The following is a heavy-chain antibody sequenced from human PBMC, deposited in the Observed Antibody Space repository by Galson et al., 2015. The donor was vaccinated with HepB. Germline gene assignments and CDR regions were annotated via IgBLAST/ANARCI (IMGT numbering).Heavy chain of an antibody. J-gene: IGHJ6*02. Sequence: SLRLSCAASGFTVSSNYMSWVRQAPGKGLEWVSVIYSGGSTYYADSVKGRFTISRDNSKNTLYLQMNSLRAEDTAVYYCARARHAEKTYYDFWSGYYTRSLYYGMDVWGQGTTVTVSS. D-gene: IGHD3-3*01. CDR3: ARARHAEKTYYDFWSGYYTRSLYYGMDV. CDR2: IYSGGST. V-gene: IGHV3-53*01. CDR1: GFTVSSNY.